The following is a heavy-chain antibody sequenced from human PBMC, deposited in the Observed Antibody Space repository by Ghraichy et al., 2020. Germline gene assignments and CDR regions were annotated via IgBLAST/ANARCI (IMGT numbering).Heavy chain of an antibody. Sequence: GESLNISCAASGFTFSDYSVHWVRQAPGRGLEWVSSISSRRTYIYYADSVKGRFTISRDNAKNSLNLQMSSLRAEDTGVYYCARDRMDIIVVPADYYYYAMDVWGHGTTFTVSS. J-gene: IGHJ6*02. CDR2: ISSRRTYI. CDR1: GFTFSDYS. CDR3: ARDRMDIIVVPADYYYYAMDV. D-gene: IGHD2-2*03. V-gene: IGHV3-21*06.